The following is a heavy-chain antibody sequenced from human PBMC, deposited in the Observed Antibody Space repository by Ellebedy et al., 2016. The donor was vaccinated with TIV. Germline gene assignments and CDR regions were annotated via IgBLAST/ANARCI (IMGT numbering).Heavy chain of an antibody. V-gene: IGHV1-69*13. CDR2: IIPIFGTA. Sequence: SVKVSCXASGGTFSSYAISWVRQAPGQGLEWMGGIIPIFGTANYAQKFQGRVTITADESTSTAYMELSSLRSEDTAVYYCAGGSGNRERSDYYYYYGMDVWGQGTTVTVSS. J-gene: IGHJ6*02. D-gene: IGHD1-26*01. CDR3: AGGSGNRERSDYYYYYGMDV. CDR1: GGTFSSYA.